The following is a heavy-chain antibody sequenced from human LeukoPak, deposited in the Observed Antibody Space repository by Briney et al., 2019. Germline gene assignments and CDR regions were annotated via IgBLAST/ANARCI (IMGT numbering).Heavy chain of an antibody. CDR2: IGSAGDT. J-gene: IGHJ3*02. D-gene: IGHD6-19*01. Sequence: GGSLRLSCAASGLTFSSHWMHWVRQATGKSLEWVSTIGSAGDTYYLDSVKGRFTISRDNAKNSLYLQMNSLRAGDTAVYYCARAGKGEQWLGDAFDIWGQGTRVTVSS. V-gene: IGHV3-13*01. CDR1: GLTFSSHW. CDR3: ARAGKGEQWLGDAFDI.